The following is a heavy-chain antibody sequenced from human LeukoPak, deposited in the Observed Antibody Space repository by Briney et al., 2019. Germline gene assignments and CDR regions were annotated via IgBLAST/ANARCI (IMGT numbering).Heavy chain of an antibody. CDR2: IDSSSRTI. V-gene: IGHV3-48*04. D-gene: IGHD3-16*01. CDR1: GFTLSSYS. CDR3: ARRVPNQLITDYFDY. Sequence: PGGSLRLSCAASGFTLSSYSMNWVRQAPGKGLEWISFIDSSSRTIFYAESVKGRFTISRDNAKNSLFLQMNSLRAEDTAVYYCARRVPNQLITDYFDYWGQGTLVTVSS. J-gene: IGHJ4*02.